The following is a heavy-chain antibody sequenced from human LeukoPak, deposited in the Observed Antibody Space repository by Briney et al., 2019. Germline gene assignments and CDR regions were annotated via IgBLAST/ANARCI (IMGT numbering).Heavy chain of an antibody. CDR3: ARGWPGGAVYY. Sequence: SETLSLTCAVYGGSFSGYYWSWIRQPPGKGLEWIGEINHSGSANYNPSLKSRVTISVDTSKNQFSLKLSSVPAADTAVYYCARGWPGGAVYYWGQGTLVTVSS. V-gene: IGHV4-34*01. J-gene: IGHJ4*02. CDR1: GGSFSGYY. D-gene: IGHD3-16*01. CDR2: INHSGSA.